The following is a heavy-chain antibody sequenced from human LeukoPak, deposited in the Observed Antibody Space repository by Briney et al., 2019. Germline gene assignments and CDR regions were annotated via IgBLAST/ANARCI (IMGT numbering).Heavy chain of an antibody. D-gene: IGHD1-26*01. CDR1: GFTFSGYW. CDR3: ARDKIVGPTTLDY. Sequence: GGSLRLSCAASGFTFSGYWMSWVRQTPEKGLEWVTNIKQDGYEKYYVDSVKGRFTISRDNAKNSLYLQMNSLRADDTAIYYCARDKIVGPTTLDYWGQGTLVTVSS. J-gene: IGHJ4*02. V-gene: IGHV3-7*01. CDR2: IKQDGYEK.